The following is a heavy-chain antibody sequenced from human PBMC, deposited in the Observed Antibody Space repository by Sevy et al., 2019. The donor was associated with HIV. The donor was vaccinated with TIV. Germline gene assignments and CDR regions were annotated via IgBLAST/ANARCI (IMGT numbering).Heavy chain of an antibody. J-gene: IGHJ6*03. D-gene: IGHD3-22*01. V-gene: IGHV3-23*01. CDR3: AKGGGGHYDPDEIGYYFYYYNMDV. Sequence: GGSLRLSCAVSAFSFDSYGMTWVRQAPGKGLEWVSGISGSGTRTYYADSVKGRFSISRDNSKNRLYLQMNSLRSEDPGIYYLAKGGGGHYDPDEIGYYFYYYNMDVWGKGTTVTVSS. CDR1: AFSFDSYG. CDR2: ISGSGTRT.